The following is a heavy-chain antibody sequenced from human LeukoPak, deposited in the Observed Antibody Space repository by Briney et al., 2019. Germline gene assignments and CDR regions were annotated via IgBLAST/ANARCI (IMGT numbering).Heavy chain of an antibody. CDR3: ARGSRYCSTTSCSSFDY. V-gene: IGHV4-59*01. CDR2: MFHSGSP. Sequence: SETLSLTCTVSRGSISSYYWNWIRQSPRRGLEWIGYMFHSGSPNYNPPLKSRVAISIDTSKNQFSLKLSSVTAAGTAVYYCARGSRYCSTTSCSSFDYWGQGTLVTVSS. CDR1: RGSISSYY. D-gene: IGHD2-2*01. J-gene: IGHJ4*02.